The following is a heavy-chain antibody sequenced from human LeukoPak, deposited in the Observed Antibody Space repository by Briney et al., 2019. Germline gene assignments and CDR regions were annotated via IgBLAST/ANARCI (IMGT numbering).Heavy chain of an antibody. CDR2: IIPIFGTA. Sequence: ASVKVSCKASGGTFSSYAISWVRQAPGQGLEWMGGIIPIFGTANYAQKFQGRVTITTDESTSTAYMELSSLRSEDTAVYYCARVCDSINWFDPWGQGTLVTVSS. V-gene: IGHV1-69*05. CDR1: GGTFSSYA. CDR3: ARVCDSINWFDP. D-gene: IGHD3-22*01. J-gene: IGHJ5*02.